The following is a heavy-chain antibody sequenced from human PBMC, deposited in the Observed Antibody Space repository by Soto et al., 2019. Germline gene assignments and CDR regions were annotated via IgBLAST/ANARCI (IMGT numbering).Heavy chain of an antibody. V-gene: IGHV5-51*01. CDR3: VRPFFYNGGTFNFYN. CDR1: GYSFSTYW. J-gene: IGHJ4*02. Sequence: PGESLKISCRGSGYSFSTYWIGWVRQMHGRGLEWMGIIYPGNSNITYSPSFQGQVTISVDKSINTAYLRWSSLKASDAAIYYCVRPFFYNGGTFNFYNWGQGTLVTVSS. D-gene: IGHD2-15*01. CDR2: IYPGNSNI.